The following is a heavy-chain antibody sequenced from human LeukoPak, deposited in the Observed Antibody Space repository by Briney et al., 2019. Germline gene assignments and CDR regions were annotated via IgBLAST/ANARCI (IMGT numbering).Heavy chain of an antibody. CDR1: GYTFTSYY. D-gene: IGHD5-18*01. CDR2: INPNSGGT. CDR3: SRATAMVFEEIEYYFDY. V-gene: IGHV1-2*02. J-gene: IGHJ4*02. Sequence: ASVKVSCKASGYTFTSYYMHWVRQAPGQGLERMGWINPNSGGTNYAQKFQGRVTMTRDTSISTAYMELSRLRSDDTAVYYCSRATAMVFEEIEYYFDYWGQGTLVTVSS.